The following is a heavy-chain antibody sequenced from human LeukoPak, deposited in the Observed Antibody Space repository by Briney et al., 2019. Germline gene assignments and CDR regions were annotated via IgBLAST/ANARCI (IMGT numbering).Heavy chain of an antibody. J-gene: IGHJ3*02. CDR2: IYYSGST. Sequence: PSETLSLTCTVSGGSISSYYWNWIRQPPGKGLEWIGYIYYSGSTNYNPSLKSRVTISVDTSKNQFSLKLSSVTAADTAVYYCVRDSYYDILTGYLRSDAFDIWGQGTMVTVSS. V-gene: IGHV4-59*01. CDR3: VRDSYYDILTGYLRSDAFDI. CDR1: GGSISSYY. D-gene: IGHD3-9*01.